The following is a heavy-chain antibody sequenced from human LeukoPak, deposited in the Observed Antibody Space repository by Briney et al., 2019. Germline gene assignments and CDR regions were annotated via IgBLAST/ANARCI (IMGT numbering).Heavy chain of an antibody. J-gene: IGHJ4*02. CDR3: AREQQLVQVFDY. CDR2: IYYSGST. CDR1: GGSISSGDYY. V-gene: IGHV4-30-4*01. Sequence: PSQTLSLTCTVSGGSISSGDYYWSWIRQPPGKGLEWIGYIYYSGSTYYNPSLKSRVTISVDTSKNQFSLKLSSVTAADTAVYYCAREQQLVQVFDYWGQGTLVTVSS. D-gene: IGHD6-13*01.